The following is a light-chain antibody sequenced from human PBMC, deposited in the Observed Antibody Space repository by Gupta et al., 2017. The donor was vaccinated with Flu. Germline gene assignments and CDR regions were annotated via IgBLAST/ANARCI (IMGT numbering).Light chain of an antibody. CDR2: LGS. J-gene: IGKJ2*01. CDR3: RQALQTPYT. Sequence: DIVLTQSPLSLPVTPGEPASISCRSSQSLLHANAYHYLDWYLQKPGQSPQLLIYLGSNRASGVPDRFSVSGSGTDFTLKISRVQADDVGIYYCRQALQTPYTFGQGTKLEI. CDR1: QSLLHANAYHY. V-gene: IGKV2-28*01.